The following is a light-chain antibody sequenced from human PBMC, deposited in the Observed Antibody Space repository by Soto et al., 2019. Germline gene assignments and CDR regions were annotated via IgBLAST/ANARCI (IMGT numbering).Light chain of an antibody. Sequence: QSVLTQPPSVSGAPGQRVTISCTGSSSNIGAGYDVHWYQQLPGTAPKLLIYGNNNRPSGVPDRFSSSKSGTSASLAITGLQAEDEADYYCQSYDSSLSGYVFGTGTKVTV. CDR1: SSNIGAGYD. CDR3: QSYDSSLSGYV. CDR2: GNN. V-gene: IGLV1-40*01. J-gene: IGLJ1*01.